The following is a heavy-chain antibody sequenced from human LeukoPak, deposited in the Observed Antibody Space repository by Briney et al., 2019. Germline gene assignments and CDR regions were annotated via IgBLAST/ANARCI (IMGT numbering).Heavy chain of an antibody. J-gene: IGHJ6*04. V-gene: IGHV3-53*01. CDR1: VVSVSGNY. D-gene: IGHD3-3*01. Sequence: GGSLRLSCAASVVSVSGNYMCWVRQGPGKGLEWVSVIYSGVSTYYAESVKGRFTISRDNSKNPLYLQMNSLRAEHTAVYYCARGGPGISYYGMDVWGKGTTVTVSS. CDR3: ARGGPGISYYGMDV. CDR2: IYSGVST.